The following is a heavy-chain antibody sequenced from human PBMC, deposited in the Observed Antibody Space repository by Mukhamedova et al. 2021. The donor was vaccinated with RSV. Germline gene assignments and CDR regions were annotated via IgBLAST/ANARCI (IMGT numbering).Heavy chain of an antibody. CDR3: ARDDSRSSKDV. J-gene: IGHJ6*03. V-gene: IGHV1-69*04. Sequence: APGQGLEWMGRIIPILGIANYAQKFQGRVTITADKSTSTAYMELSSLRSEDTAVYYCARDDSRSSKDVWGKGTT. CDR2: IIPILGIA. D-gene: IGHD6-6*01.